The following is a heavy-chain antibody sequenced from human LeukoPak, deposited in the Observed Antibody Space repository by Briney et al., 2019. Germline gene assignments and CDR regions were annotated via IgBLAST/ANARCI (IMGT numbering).Heavy chain of an antibody. CDR2: IYYSGST. CDR1: GGSISSHY. J-gene: IGHJ5*02. Sequence: SETLSLTCTVSGGSISSHYWSWIRQPPGKGLEWIGYIYYSGSTYYNPSLKSRVTISVDTSKNQFSLKLSSVTAADTAVYYCARGYCSGGSCYFFHWFDPWGQGTLVTVSS. D-gene: IGHD2-15*01. V-gene: IGHV4-59*06. CDR3: ARGYCSGGSCYFFHWFDP.